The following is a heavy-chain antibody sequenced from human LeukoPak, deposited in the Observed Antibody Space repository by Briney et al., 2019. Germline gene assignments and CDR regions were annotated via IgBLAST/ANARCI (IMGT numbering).Heavy chain of an antibody. J-gene: IGHJ4*02. CDR1: GGSIGSSHYY. CDR3: AREARTAFDY. Sequence: SETLSLTCTVSGGSIGSSHYYWSWIRQPPGKGLEWIGSLYHSGSTYYNPSLKSRVTISAVTSKNEFSLHLRSVTAADTAVYYCAREARTAFDYWGQGTLVTVSS. V-gene: IGHV4-39*07. CDR2: LYHSGST.